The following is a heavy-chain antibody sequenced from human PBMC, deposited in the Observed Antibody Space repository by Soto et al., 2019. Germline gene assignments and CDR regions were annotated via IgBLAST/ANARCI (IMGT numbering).Heavy chain of an antibody. J-gene: IGHJ6*02. CDR2: ISGSGGST. CDR3: AKDLGNYYYYYGMDV. D-gene: IGHD3-10*01. CDR1: GFTFSSYA. Sequence: GSLRLSCAASGFTFSSYAMSWVRQAPGKGLEWVSAISGSGGSTYYADSVKGRFTISRDNSKNTLYLQMNSLRAEDTAVYYCAKDLGNYYYYYGMDVWGQGTTVTVSS. V-gene: IGHV3-23*01.